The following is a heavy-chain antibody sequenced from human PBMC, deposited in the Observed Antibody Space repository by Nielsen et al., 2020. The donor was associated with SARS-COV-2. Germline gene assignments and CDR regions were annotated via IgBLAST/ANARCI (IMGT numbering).Heavy chain of an antibody. J-gene: IGHJ4*02. CDR1: GFTFSSYG. CDR2: IWYDGSNK. CDR3: AGTDIAAADVLDY. V-gene: IGHV3-33*01. Sequence: GESLKISCAASGFTFSSYGMHWVRQAPGKGLEWVAVIWYDGSNKYYADSVKGRFTISRDNSKNTLYLQMNSLRAEDTAVYYCAGTDIAAADVLDYWGQGTLVTVSS. D-gene: IGHD6-13*01.